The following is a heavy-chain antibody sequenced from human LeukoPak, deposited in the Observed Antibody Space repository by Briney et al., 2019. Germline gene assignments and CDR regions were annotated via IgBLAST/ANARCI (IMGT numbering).Heavy chain of an antibody. V-gene: IGHV4-59*01. D-gene: IGHD2-2*01. CDR3: ARAKYAAFFGY. J-gene: IGHJ4*02. CDR1: GGSISSYY. CDR2: IYYSGST. Sequence: SETLSLTCTVSGGSISSYYWSWIRQPPGKGLEWIGYIYYSGSTNYNPSLKSRVTISVDTSKNQFSLKLSSVTAAGTAVYYCARAKYAAFFGYWGQGTLVTVSS.